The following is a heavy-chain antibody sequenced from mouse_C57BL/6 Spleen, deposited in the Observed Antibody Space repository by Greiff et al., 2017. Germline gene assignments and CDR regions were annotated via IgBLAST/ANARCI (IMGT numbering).Heavy chain of an antibody. CDR1: GYAFSSYW. Sequence: VKLMESGAELVKPGASVKISCKASGYAFSSYWMNWVKQRPGKGLEWIGQIYPGDGDTNYNGKFKGKATLTADKSSSTAYMQLSSLTSEDSAVYFCARDYSNPYWYFDVWGTGTTVTVSS. CDR3: ARDYSNPYWYFDV. CDR2: IYPGDGDT. D-gene: IGHD2-5*01. V-gene: IGHV1-80*01. J-gene: IGHJ1*03.